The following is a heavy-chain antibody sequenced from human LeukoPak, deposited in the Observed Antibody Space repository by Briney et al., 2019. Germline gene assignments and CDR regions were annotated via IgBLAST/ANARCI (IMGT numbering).Heavy chain of an antibody. J-gene: IGHJ4*02. CDR1: GGSISSSNYY. Sequence: PSETLSLTCTVSGGSISSSNYYWGWIRQPPGKGLEWIGSISYRGSTYYNPSLKSRVTISVDTSKNQFSLTLISVTAADTAVYYCARFDGYKRSYYFDYWGQGTLVTVSS. D-gene: IGHD5-24*01. V-gene: IGHV4-39*01. CDR3: ARFDGYKRSYYFDY. CDR2: ISYRGST.